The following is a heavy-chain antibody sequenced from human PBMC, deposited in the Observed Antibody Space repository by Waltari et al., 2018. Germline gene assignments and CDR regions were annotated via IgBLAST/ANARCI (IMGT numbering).Heavy chain of an antibody. CDR2: IYYSGST. CDR3: ARGYSSSWSLDAFDI. D-gene: IGHD6-13*01. J-gene: IGHJ3*02. V-gene: IGHV4-31*03. CDR1: GGTFSSYAI. Sequence: QVQLVQSGAEVKKPGSSVKVSCKASGGTFSSYAISWIRQHPGKGLEWIGYIYYSGSTYYNPSLKSRVTISVDTSKNQFSLKLSSVTAADTAVYYCARGYSSSWSLDAFDIWGQGTMVTVSS.